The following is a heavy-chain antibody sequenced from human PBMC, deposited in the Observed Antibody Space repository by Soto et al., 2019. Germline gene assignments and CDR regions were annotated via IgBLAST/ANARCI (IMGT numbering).Heavy chain of an antibody. Sequence: PGGSLTLSCAASGFTVSSYAMRWVRQAPGKGLEWVSAISGSGGSTYYADSVKGRFTISRDNSKNTLYLQMNSLRAEDTAVYYCASPVPAAILQQQLGVDYWGQGTLVTVSS. V-gene: IGHV3-23*01. D-gene: IGHD2-2*02. CDR2: ISGSGGST. CDR3: ASPVPAAILQQQLGVDY. CDR1: GFTVSSYA. J-gene: IGHJ4*02.